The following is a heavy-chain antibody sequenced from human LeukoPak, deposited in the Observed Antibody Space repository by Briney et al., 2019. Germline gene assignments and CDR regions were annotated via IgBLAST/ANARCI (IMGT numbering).Heavy chain of an antibody. J-gene: IGHJ4*02. CDR3: ARSKSYSSVWTDFDW. D-gene: IGHD6-19*01. CDR1: GFTFSSHD. CDR2: IGTAGNT. V-gene: IGHV3-13*01. Sequence: PGRSLRLSCAASGFTFSSHDMHWVRQPTGKGLEWVSVIGTAGNTYYADSVKGRFTISRENARNSLLLQMDNLRAEDTAVYYCARSKSYSSVWTDFDWWGPGTLVTVSS.